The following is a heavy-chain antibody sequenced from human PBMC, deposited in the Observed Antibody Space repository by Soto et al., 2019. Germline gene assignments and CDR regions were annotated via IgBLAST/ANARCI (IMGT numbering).Heavy chain of an antibody. CDR3: ARQDHGDYEFFFDY. Sequence: SETLSLTCTVSGASIISTTKYWGWIRQPPGRGLEWIGTISSIGSTYYNPSLEGRATISVDTSKNQFSLKVTSVTAADTGLYYCARQDHGDYEFFFDYWGQGTLVTVSS. CDR2: ISSIGST. V-gene: IGHV4-39*01. D-gene: IGHD4-17*01. CDR1: GASIISTTKY. J-gene: IGHJ4*02.